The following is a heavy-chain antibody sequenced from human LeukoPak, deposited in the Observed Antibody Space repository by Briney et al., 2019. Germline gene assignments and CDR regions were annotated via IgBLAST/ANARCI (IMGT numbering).Heavy chain of an antibody. J-gene: IGHJ5*02. CDR1: GFTFSNYW. CDR3: IRDFRSADL. V-gene: IGHV3-74*01. Sequence: GGSLRLSCVASGFTFSNYWMHWVRQPPGKGLVWVSRIYVDGRTTNYADSVKGRFTISRDNAKNTVYLEMNSLSVGDTATYYCIRDFRSADLWGQGTLVTVSS. CDR2: IYVDGRTT.